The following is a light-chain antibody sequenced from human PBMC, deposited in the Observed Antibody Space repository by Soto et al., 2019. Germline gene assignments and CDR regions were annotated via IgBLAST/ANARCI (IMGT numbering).Light chain of an antibody. CDR3: SSHTTYSTRV. CDR2: EVS. CDR1: SSEIGSYNY. J-gene: IGLJ1*01. Sequence: QSALTQPASVSGSPGQSIAISCTGTSSEIGSYNYVSWYQQHPGKAPKLMIHEVSNRPSGVSDRFSGSKSGNTASLTISGLQADDEADYYCSSHTTYSTRVFGTGTKVTVL. V-gene: IGLV2-14*01.